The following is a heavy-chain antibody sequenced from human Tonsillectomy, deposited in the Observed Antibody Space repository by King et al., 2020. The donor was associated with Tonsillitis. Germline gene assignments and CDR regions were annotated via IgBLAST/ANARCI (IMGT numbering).Heavy chain of an antibody. CDR3: ARSVSGSFDY. Sequence: LQLQESGPGVVKPSETLSLTWTVSGGSISSSDHYWAWIRQPPGKGLEWIGYMYYSGSIFYNPSLKSRITISGGTSENRFSLKLSSVTAADTAVYFCARSVSGSFDYWGQGALVTVSS. CDR1: GGSISSSDHY. CDR2: MYYSGSI. J-gene: IGHJ4*02. D-gene: IGHD1-26*01. V-gene: IGHV4-39*01.